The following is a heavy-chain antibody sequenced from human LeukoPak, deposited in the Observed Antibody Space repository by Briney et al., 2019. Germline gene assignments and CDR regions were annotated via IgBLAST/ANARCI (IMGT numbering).Heavy chain of an antibody. CDR2: INHSGGT. J-gene: IGHJ4*02. CDR3: ARGHIVLMVYAAFFDY. V-gene: IGHV4-34*01. CDR1: GGSFSGYY. D-gene: IGHD2-8*01. Sequence: PSETLSLTCAVYGGSFSGYYWSWIRQPPGKGLEWIGEINHSGGTNYNPSLKSRVTISVDTSKNQFSLKLSSVTAADTAVYYCARGHIVLMVYAAFFDYWGQGTLVTVSS.